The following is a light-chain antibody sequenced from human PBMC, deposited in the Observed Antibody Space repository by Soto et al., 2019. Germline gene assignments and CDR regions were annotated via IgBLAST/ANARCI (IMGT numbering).Light chain of an antibody. CDR1: SSNIGSNT. V-gene: IGLV1-44*01. CDR2: SNN. J-gene: IGLJ2*01. CDR3: AAWDESLNGPV. Sequence: QLGLTQPPSASGTPGQRVTISCSGSSSNIGSNTVNWYQQLPGTAPKLLIYSNNQRPSGVPDRFSGSKSGTSASLAISGLQSEDEADYYCAAWDESLNGPVFGGGTKLTVL.